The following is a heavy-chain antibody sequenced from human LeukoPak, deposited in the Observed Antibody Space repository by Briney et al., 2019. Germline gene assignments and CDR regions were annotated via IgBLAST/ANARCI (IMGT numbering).Heavy chain of an antibody. J-gene: IGHJ4*02. CDR3: ARGIAAVGSDYFDY. CDR2: VNLQGST. V-gene: IGHV4-4*02. CDR1: GGSITQTNY. D-gene: IGHD6-13*01. Sequence: PSGTLSLTCDVSGGSITQTNYWTWVRQPPGKGLEWIGEVNLQGSTNYNPSLMGRVAISVDTSDNHVSLQLTSVTAADTAVYYCARGIAAVGSDYFDYWGQGTLVTVSS.